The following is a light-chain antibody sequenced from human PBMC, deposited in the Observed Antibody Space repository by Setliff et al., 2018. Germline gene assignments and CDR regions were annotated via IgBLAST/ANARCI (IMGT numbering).Light chain of an antibody. CDR2: DVT. Sequence: QSVLSQPRSLSGSPGQSITFSCTGTTGDIGRDDSVSWFQQRPGQAPKLIIYDVTKRPSGVPDRFSGSKSGNTASLTVSGLQAEDEADYYCTAYAGSNNFVFGTGTKVTVL. CDR1: TGDIGRDDS. V-gene: IGLV2-11*01. J-gene: IGLJ1*01. CDR3: TAYAGSNNFV.